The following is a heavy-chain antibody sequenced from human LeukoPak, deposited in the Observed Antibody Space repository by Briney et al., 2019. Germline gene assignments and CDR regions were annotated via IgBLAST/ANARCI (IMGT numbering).Heavy chain of an antibody. CDR1: GYTFTGYY. J-gene: IGHJ4*02. D-gene: IGHD3-10*01. Sequence: ASVKVSCKASGYTFTGYYMHWVRQAPGQGLEWMGWINPNSGGTNYAQKFQGWVTMTRDTSISTAYMELSRLRSDDTAVYYCARDVRPDGSGSYSGSFDYWGQGTLVTVSS. CDR3: ARDVRPDGSGSYSGSFDY. V-gene: IGHV1-2*04. CDR2: INPNSGGT.